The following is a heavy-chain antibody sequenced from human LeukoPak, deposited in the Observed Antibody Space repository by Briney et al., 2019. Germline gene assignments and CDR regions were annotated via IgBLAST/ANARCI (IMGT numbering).Heavy chain of an antibody. V-gene: IGHV4-59*12. J-gene: IGHJ4*02. CDR1: GGSISSYY. Sequence: SETLSLTCTVSGGSISSYYWSWIRQPPGKGLEWIGSIYYSGSTNYNPSLKSRVTITLDTSKNQFSLKLSSVTAADTAVYYCARGTDDSGGYFDYWGQGTLVTVSS. CDR3: ARGTDDSGGYFDY. CDR2: IYYSGST. D-gene: IGHD3-22*01.